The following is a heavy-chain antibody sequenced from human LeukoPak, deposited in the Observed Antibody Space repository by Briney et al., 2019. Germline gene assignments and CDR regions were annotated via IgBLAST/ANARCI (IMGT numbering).Heavy chain of an antibody. Sequence: ASVKVSCKASGYTFTGYYMHWVRQAPGQGLEWMGWLNPNSGGTNYAQMFQGRVTMSRDASISTAYMELSRLTSDDTAVFYCARGGGNTYGDVHYWGQGTLVTVSS. D-gene: IGHD5-18*01. CDR3: ARGGGNTYGDVHY. V-gene: IGHV1-2*02. CDR2: LNPNSGGT. CDR1: GYTFTGYY. J-gene: IGHJ4*02.